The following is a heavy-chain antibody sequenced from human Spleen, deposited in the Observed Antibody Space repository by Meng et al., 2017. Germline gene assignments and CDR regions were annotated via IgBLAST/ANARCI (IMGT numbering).Heavy chain of an antibody. J-gene: IGHJ6*02. CDR3: AKDGYCSGGSCYWSYYYYGMDV. CDR2: ISGSGGST. Sequence: GESLKISCAASGFTFSNSAMSWVRQAPGKGLEWVSAISGSGGSTYYADSVKGRFTISRDNSKNTLYLQMNSLSAEDTAVYYCAKDGYCSGGSCYWSYYYYGMDVWGQGTTVTVSS. D-gene: IGHD2-15*01. V-gene: IGHV3-23*01. CDR1: GFTFSNSA.